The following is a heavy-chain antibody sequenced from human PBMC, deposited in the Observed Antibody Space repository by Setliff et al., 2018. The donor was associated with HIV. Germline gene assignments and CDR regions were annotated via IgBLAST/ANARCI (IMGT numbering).Heavy chain of an antibody. V-gene: IGHV1-8*01. J-gene: IGHJ4*02. CDR3: ARFSYGGVWPETDY. D-gene: IGHD2-8*01. CDR1: GSTFSTYD. CDR2: MNPNSGNT. Sequence: GASVKVSCKPSGSTFSTYDINWVRQATGQGLEWMGWMNPNSGNTGYAQKFQGRVTMTRNTSISTAYMELSSLRSDDTAVYYCARFSYGGVWPETDYWGQGTLVSVSS.